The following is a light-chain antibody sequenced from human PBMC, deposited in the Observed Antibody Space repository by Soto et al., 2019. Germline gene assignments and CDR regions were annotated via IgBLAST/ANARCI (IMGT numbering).Light chain of an antibody. CDR1: SSDVGGYNY. Sequence: QSALTQPPSASGSPGQSVTISCTGTSSDVGGYNYVSWYQQHAGKAPKLMIYEVTKRPSGVPDRFSGSKSGNTASLTVSGLQAEDEADYYCSSYAGSNWVFGGGTQLTVL. CDR2: EVT. V-gene: IGLV2-8*01. CDR3: SSYAGSNWV. J-gene: IGLJ3*02.